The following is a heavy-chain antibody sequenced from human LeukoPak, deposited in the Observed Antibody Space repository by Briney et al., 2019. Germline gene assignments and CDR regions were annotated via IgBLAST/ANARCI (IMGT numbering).Heavy chain of an antibody. CDR1: GFAFEDYG. D-gene: IGHD4-17*01. V-gene: IGHV3-20*04. J-gene: IGHJ4*02. CDR2: INWNGGST. Sequence: TGGSLRLSCAASGFAFEDYGMTWVRQAPGKGLEWVSGINWNGGSTGYADSVKGRFTISRDNAKNSLCLQMNSLRAEDTAFYYCARVASRTYGDYFDYWGKGTLVTVSS. CDR3: ARVASRTYGDYFDY.